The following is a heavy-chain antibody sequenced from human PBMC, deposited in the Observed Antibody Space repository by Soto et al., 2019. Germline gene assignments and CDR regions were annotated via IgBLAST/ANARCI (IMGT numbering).Heavy chain of an antibody. CDR3: ARDYCSGGSGNSGLYFQH. CDR2: IYGGGSI. V-gene: IGHV3-66*01. J-gene: IGHJ1*01. CDR1: RFTVSNSY. D-gene: IGHD2-15*01. Sequence: EVQVVESGGGLVQPGGSLRLSCAASRFTVSNSYMSWVRQAPGKGLEWVSVIYGGGSIYYADSVKGRFTISRDNSKNTLSLHMNSLRAEDTAVYYCARDYCSGGSGNSGLYFQHWGQGTLVTVSS.